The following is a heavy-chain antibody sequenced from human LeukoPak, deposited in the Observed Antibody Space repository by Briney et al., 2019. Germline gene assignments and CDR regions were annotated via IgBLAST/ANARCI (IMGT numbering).Heavy chain of an antibody. CDR2: IIPIVGST. CDR3: ARHYGGLDDY. V-gene: IGHV1-69*04. Sequence: SVKVSCKTSGDTFSSYGISWVRQAPGQGLEWMGRIIPIVGSTNYAEKLQGRVTITADKSTSTVYMELSSLRSEDTAVYYCARHYGGLDDYWGQGTLVTVSS. CDR1: GDTFSSYG. J-gene: IGHJ4*02. D-gene: IGHD4-23*01.